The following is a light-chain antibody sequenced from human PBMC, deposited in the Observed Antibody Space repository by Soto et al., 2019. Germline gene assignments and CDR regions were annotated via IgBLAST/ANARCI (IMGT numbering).Light chain of an antibody. CDR1: QSISWY. CDR2: RAS. Sequence: DIQMTQSPSSLSASVGDRVTVTCRASQSISWYLSWYQQKPGKAPKLLIYRASRLQSGVPSRFSGSGSGTDFTLTISSLQPEDFATCVCQQSYEPPLTVGGGTKVEI. J-gene: IGKJ4*01. CDR3: QQSYEPPLT. V-gene: IGKV1-39*01.